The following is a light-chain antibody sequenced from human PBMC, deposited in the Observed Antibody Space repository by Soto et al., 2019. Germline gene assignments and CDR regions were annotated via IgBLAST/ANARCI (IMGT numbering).Light chain of an antibody. CDR3: MQAIQAPRT. Sequence: DIVLTQSPLSLPVTPGEPASISCRSSQSLLHSNGNIYLDWYLQKPGQSPQLLTYLGSIRASGVPDRFSGSGSGTDFTLKITRVEAEDVGVYYCMQAIQAPRTFGLGTKVDIK. CDR1: QSLLHSNGNIY. CDR2: LGS. V-gene: IGKV2-28*01. J-gene: IGKJ1*01.